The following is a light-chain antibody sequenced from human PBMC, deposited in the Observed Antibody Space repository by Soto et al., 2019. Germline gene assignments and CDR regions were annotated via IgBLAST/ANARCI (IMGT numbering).Light chain of an antibody. J-gene: IGKJ1*01. CDR3: LQLNTYPWT. V-gene: IGKV1-17*01. CDR2: SAS. Sequence: QMTQSPSSLSASVVDRLSITFLASQVITNDLGLYQQKPGKAPKRLIYSASTLQSGVPSRFSGSGSGTEFTLTISSLQPGDVATYYCLQLNTYPWTFGQGTKVDI. CDR1: QVITND.